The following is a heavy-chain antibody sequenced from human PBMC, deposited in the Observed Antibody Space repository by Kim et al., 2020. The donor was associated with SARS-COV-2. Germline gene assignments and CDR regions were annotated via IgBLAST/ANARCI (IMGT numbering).Heavy chain of an antibody. CDR1: GFTFSSYG. D-gene: IGHD1-26*01. CDR3: AKDLGPMVGAFDY. CDR2: ISYDGSNK. Sequence: GGSLRLSCAASGFTFSSYGMHWVRQAPGKGLEWVAVISYDGSNKYYADSVKGRFTISRDNSKNTLYLQMNSLRAEDTAVYYCAKDLGPMVGAFDYWGQGTLVTVSS. J-gene: IGHJ4*02. V-gene: IGHV3-30*18.